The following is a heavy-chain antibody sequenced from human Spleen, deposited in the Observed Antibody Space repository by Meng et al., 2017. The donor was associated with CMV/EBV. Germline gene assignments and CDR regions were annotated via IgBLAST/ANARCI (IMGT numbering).Heavy chain of an antibody. CDR2: IHHSGDT. D-gene: IGHD3-3*01. Sequence: LTFTVSGDSISSNWWSWVRQPPGKGLEWIGEIHHSGDTNYNPSLWSRVTISVDRTSNQLSLTMTSVTAADTAVYYCAGHFGCSLASWGQGTLVTVSS. CDR1: GDSISSNW. J-gene: IGHJ4*02. CDR3: AGHFGCSLAS. V-gene: IGHV4-4*02.